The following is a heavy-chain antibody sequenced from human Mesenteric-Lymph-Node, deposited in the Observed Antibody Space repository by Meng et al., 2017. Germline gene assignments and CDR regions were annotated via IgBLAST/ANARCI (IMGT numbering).Heavy chain of an antibody. CDR2: SHHSGDT. J-gene: IGHJ3*01. V-gene: IGHV4-59*02. CDR3: TRWGGTVRAYDV. D-gene: IGHD2-15*01. CDR1: GAFVGSYY. Sequence: SETLSLTCTVSGAFVGSYYWNWMRQSPEKGLEWIGYSHHSGDTKSNPSLQGRVSMSVDTSKNQLYLWLTSVTAADTAVYYCTRWGGTVRAYDVLGQGTVVTVSS.